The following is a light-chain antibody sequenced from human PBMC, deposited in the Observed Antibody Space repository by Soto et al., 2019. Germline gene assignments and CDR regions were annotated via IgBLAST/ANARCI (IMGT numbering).Light chain of an antibody. J-gene: IGKJ3*01. CDR3: QQSYSTPQT. V-gene: IGKV1-39*01. CDR2: AAS. Sequence: DIQMTQSPSSLSASVGDRVTITCRASQSISSYLNWYQQKPGKAPKLLIYAASSLQSRVPSRFSGSRSGTDFALTISSLQPEDFAPYYCQQSYSTPQTFCHGTKVHIK. CDR1: QSISSY.